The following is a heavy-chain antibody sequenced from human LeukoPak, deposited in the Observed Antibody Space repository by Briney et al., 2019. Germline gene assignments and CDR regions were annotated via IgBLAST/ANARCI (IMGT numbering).Heavy chain of an antibody. CDR1: GFTFSSYW. Sequence: GGSLRLSCAASGFTFSSYWMHWVRQAPGKGLVWVSRINSDGSSTSYADSVKGRFTISRDNAKNTLYLQMNSLRAEDTAVYYCARAQSSGWYIYFGYWGQGTLVTVSS. V-gene: IGHV3-74*01. CDR2: INSDGSST. D-gene: IGHD6-19*01. J-gene: IGHJ4*02. CDR3: ARAQSSGWYIYFGY.